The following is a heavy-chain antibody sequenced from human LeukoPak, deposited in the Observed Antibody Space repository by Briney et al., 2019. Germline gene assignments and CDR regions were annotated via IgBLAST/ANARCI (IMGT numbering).Heavy chain of an antibody. V-gene: IGHV1-2*02. CDR2: INPNSGGT. Sequence: ASVKVSCKASGYTFTGYYMHWVRQAPGQGLEWMGWINPNSGGTNYAQKFQGRVTTTRDTSISTAYMELSRLRSDDTAVYYCASIYLGYCSGGSCPFIDYWGQGTLVTVSS. CDR1: GYTFTGYY. D-gene: IGHD2-15*01. CDR3: ASIYLGYCSGGSCPFIDY. J-gene: IGHJ4*02.